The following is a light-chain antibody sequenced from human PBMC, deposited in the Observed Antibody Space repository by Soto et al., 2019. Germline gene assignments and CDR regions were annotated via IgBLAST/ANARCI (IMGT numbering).Light chain of an antibody. CDR1: QTISRY. Sequence: DIQLTQSPSSLSASVRDRVTITCRASQTISRYLNWYQQKPGTAPKLLIYAASTLQSGVPSRFSGSGSGTDFTLTISSLQPEDFANYYCQQTYSNLWTFGQGTKVDI. CDR2: AAS. V-gene: IGKV1-39*01. CDR3: QQTYSNLWT. J-gene: IGKJ1*01.